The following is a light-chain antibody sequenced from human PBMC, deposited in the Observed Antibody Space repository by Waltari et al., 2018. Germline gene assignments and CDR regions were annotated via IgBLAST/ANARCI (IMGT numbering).Light chain of an antibody. V-gene: IGKV4-1*01. J-gene: IGKJ1*01. Sequence: DIVMTQSPDSLAVSLGERATINCKSSQSVLYSSNNKNYLAWYQQKPGHPPKRLIYWASTRESGVPDRCSGSGSGTDFSLTISSLQAEDVAVYYCQQCYSTPWTFGQGTKVEIK. CDR1: QSVLYSSNNKNY. CDR3: QQCYSTPWT. CDR2: WAS.